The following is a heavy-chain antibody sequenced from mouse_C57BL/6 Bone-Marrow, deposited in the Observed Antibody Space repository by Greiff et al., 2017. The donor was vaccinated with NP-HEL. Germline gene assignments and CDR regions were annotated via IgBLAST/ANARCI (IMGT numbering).Heavy chain of an antibody. CDR1: GYTFTSYW. J-gene: IGHJ1*03. Sequence: QVQLKQPGAELVKPGASVKVSCKASGYTFTSYWMHWVKQRPGQGLEWIGRIHPSDSDTNYNQKFKGKATLTVDKSSSTAYMQLSSLTSEDSAVYYCAIKRIDDGRYFDVWGTGTTVTVSS. V-gene: IGHV1-74*01. CDR3: AIKRIDDGRYFDV. D-gene: IGHD2-3*01. CDR2: IHPSDSDT.